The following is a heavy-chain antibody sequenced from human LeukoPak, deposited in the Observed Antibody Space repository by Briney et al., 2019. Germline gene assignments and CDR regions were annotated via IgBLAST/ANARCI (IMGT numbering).Heavy chain of an antibody. CDR2: IYYSGST. Sequence: SETLSLTCTVSGGSISSYYWSWIRQPPGKGLEWIGYIYYSGSTNYNPSLKSRVTLSVDTPKNQFSLKLGSVTAADTAVYYCAGGGKWFGENPSDYWGQGTLVTVSS. J-gene: IGHJ4*02. D-gene: IGHD3-10*01. V-gene: IGHV4-59*01. CDR1: GGSISSYY. CDR3: AGGGKWFGENPSDY.